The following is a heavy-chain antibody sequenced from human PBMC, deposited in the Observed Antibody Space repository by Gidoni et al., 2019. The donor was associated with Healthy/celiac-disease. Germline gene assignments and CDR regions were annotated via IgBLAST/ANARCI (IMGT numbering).Heavy chain of an antibody. CDR3: AKSEVTSTYRGYYYYYYMDV. CDR2: ISGSGGST. V-gene: IGHV3-23*01. CDR1: GFTFSSYA. J-gene: IGHJ6*03. D-gene: IGHD2-21*02. Sequence: EVQLLESGGGLVQPGGSLRLSCAASGFTFSSYAMSWVRQAPGKGLEWVSAISGSGGSTYYADSVKCRFTISRDNSKNTLYLQMNSLRAEDTAVYYCAKSEVTSTYRGYYYYYYMDVWGKGTTVTVSS.